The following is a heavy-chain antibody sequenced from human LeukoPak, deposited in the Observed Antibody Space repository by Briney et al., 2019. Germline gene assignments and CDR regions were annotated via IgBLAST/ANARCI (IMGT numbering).Heavy chain of an antibody. Sequence: GGSLRLSCAASGFTFSDYYMSWIRQAPGKGLEWVSYISSSGSTIYYADSVKGRFTISRDNAKNSPYLQMNSLRAEDTAVYYCAREEEQWLVEGQAGPDYWGQGTLVTVSS. CDR2: ISSSGSTI. CDR3: AREEEQWLVEGQAGPDY. D-gene: IGHD6-19*01. J-gene: IGHJ4*02. CDR1: GFTFSDYY. V-gene: IGHV3-11*01.